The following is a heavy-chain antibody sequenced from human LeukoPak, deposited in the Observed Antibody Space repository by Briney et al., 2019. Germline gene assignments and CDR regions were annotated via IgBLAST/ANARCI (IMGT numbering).Heavy chain of an antibody. D-gene: IGHD2-15*01. CDR2: IIPIFGTA. J-gene: IGHJ4*02. CDR3: ARHSSKVAPIDY. CDR1: GGTFSSYA. Sequence: GSSVKVFCKAPGGTFSSYAISWVRQAPGQGLEWMGGIIPIFGTANYAQKFQGRVTITADKSTSTAYMELSSLRSEDTAVYYCARHSSKVAPIDYWGQGTLVTVSS. V-gene: IGHV1-69*06.